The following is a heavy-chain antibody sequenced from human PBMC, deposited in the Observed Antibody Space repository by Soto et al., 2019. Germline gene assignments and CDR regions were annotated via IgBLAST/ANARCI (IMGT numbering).Heavy chain of an antibody. J-gene: IGHJ4*02. CDR1: GYTFTSYG. V-gene: IGHV1-18*01. CDR3: ARFMTYYYDSSGYYASD. Sequence: QVQLVQSGAEVKKPGASVKVSCKASGYTFTSYGISWVRQAPGQGLEWMGWISAYNGNTNYAHKLQGRVTMTTDTSTSTAYMELRSLRSDDTAVYYCARFMTYYYDSSGYYASDWGQGTLVTVSS. CDR2: ISAYNGNT. D-gene: IGHD3-22*01.